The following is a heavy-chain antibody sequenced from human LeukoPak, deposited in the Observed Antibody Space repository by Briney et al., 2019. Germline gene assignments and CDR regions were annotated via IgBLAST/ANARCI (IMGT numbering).Heavy chain of an antibody. CDR3: AREPDNWFDP. Sequence: PGGSLRLSCAASGFTFSRNSMNWVRQAPGKGLEWVSSISSSSTYIYYADSVKGRFTISRDNAKNSLYLQMNSLRADDTALYYCAREPDNWFDPWGQGTLVTVSS. V-gene: IGHV3-21*01. J-gene: IGHJ5*02. CDR2: ISSSSTYI. CDR1: GFTFSRNS.